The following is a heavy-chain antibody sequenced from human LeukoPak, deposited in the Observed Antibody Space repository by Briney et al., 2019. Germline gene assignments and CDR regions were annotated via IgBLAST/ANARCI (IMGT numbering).Heavy chain of an antibody. Sequence: PGGSLRLSCAASGFTFSSYWMSWVRQAPGKGLEWVANIKQDGSNKYYVDSVKGRFTISRDNAKNSLYLQMNSLRAEDTAVYYCAREIGYSYGRYYYYYMDVWGKGTTVTVSS. D-gene: IGHD5-18*01. CDR2: IKQDGSNK. J-gene: IGHJ6*03. CDR3: AREIGYSYGRYYYYYMDV. V-gene: IGHV3-7*01. CDR1: GFTFSSYW.